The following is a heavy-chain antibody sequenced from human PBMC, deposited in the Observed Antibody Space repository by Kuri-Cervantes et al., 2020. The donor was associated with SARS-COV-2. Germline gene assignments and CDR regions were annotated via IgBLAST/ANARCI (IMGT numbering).Heavy chain of an antibody. CDR1: GFTFSDYY. D-gene: IGHD2-2*01. Sequence: GGSLRLSCAASGFTFSDYYMSWIRQAPGKGLEWVSYISSSGSTIYYADSVKGRLTISRDNAKNSLYLQMNSLRAEDTAVYYCARAPPPASPRGGMDVWGQGTTVTVSS. J-gene: IGHJ6*02. CDR3: ARAPPPASPRGGMDV. CDR2: ISSSGSTI. V-gene: IGHV3-11*01.